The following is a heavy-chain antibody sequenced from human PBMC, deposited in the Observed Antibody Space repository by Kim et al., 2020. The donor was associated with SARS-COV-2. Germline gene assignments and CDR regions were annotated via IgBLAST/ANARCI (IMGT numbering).Heavy chain of an antibody. J-gene: IGHJ5*02. CDR3: AREGGHFNWLDP. V-gene: IGHV3-48*02. CDR2: ISSRCSPI. CDR1: GFTFSTYS. D-gene: IGHD3-16*01. Sequence: GGSLRLSCAASGFTFSTYSMNWVRLAPGKGLEWMAYISSRCSPIFYADTVKGRFTISTDTATTSLYLEMNSLRDDDTAVYYCAREGGHFNWLDPWGQGTLVTVSS.